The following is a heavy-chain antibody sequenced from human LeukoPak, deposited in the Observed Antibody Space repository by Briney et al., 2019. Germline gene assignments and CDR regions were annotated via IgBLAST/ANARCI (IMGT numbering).Heavy chain of an antibody. CDR3: ARGRAVAGTRYYYYGMDV. Sequence: PLETLSLTCAVYGGSFSGYYWSWILQPPGKGLEWIGEINHSGSTNYNPSLKSRVTISVDTSKNQFSLKLSSVTAADTAVYYCARGRAVAGTRYYYYGMDVWGKGTTVTVSS. CDR2: INHSGST. J-gene: IGHJ6*04. V-gene: IGHV4-34*01. CDR1: GGSFSGYY. D-gene: IGHD6-19*01.